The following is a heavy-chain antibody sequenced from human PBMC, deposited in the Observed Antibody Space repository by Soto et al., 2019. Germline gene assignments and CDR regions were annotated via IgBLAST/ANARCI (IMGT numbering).Heavy chain of an antibody. D-gene: IGHD3-3*01. CDR2: ISYDGSNK. CDR1: GFTFSRYA. CDR3: ARGGDYDFWSGYYDDYYYYGMDV. V-gene: IGHV3-30-3*01. Sequence: GGSLRLSFAASGFTFSRYAMHWVRQAPGKGLEWVAVISYDGSNKYYADSVKGRFTISRDNSKNTLYLQMNSLRAEDTAVYYCARGGDYDFWSGYYDDYYYYGMDVWGQGTTVTVSS. J-gene: IGHJ6*02.